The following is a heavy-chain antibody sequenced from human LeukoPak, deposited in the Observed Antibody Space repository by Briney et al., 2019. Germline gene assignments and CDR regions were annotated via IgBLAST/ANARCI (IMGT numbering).Heavy chain of an antibody. V-gene: IGHV3-7*01. J-gene: IGHJ2*01. Sequence: GGSLRLSCAASEFAFNRYWMSWVRQAPGKGLEWVANIKKDGSEKYYVDSVKGRFTISRDNAKNSVHLQMNSLRAEDTAVYYCARHGPVTTIHWYFDLWGRGTLVTVSS. CDR3: ARHGPVTTIHWYFDL. D-gene: IGHD4-17*01. CDR2: IKKDGSEK. CDR1: EFAFNRYW.